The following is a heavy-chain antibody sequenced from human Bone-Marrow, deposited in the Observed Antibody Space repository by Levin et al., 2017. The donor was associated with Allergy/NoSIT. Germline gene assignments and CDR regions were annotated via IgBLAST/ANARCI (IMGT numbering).Heavy chain of an antibody. V-gene: IGHV1-24*01. Sequence: GASVKVSCKVSGYTLTELSMHWVRQAPGKGLEWMGGFDPEDGETIYAQKFQGRVTMTEDTSTDTAYMELSSLRSEDTAVYYCATARPDYGDYKQFDYWGQGTLVTVSS. CDR2: FDPEDGET. D-gene: IGHD4-17*01. CDR1: GYTLTELS. CDR3: ATARPDYGDYKQFDY. J-gene: IGHJ4*02.